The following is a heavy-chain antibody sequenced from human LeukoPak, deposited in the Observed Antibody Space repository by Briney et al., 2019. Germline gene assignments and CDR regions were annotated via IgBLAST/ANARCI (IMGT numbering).Heavy chain of an antibody. CDR1: GYTFTGYY. V-gene: IGHV1-2*02. CDR3: ARDRVGSGWPRPYYFEV. D-gene: IGHD6-19*01. Sequence: ASVKVSCKASGYTFTGYYLHWVRQAPGQGLEWMGWINPNTGATHSAQKFQGRITMTRDTSISTAYMDLSRLRSDGTAVYYCARDRVGSGWPRPYYFEVWGQGTLVTVSS. J-gene: IGHJ4*02. CDR2: INPNTGAT.